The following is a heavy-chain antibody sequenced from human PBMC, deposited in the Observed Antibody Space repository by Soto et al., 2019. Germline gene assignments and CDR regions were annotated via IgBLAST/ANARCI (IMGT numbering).Heavy chain of an antibody. CDR1: GFTFSSYG. Sequence: SGGSLRLSCAASGFTFSSYGMHWVRQAPGKGLEWVAVIWYDGSNKYYADSVKGRFTISRDNSKNTLYLQMNSLRAEDTAVYYCARRYCSGGSCYSYYYYMDVWGKGTTVTVSS. J-gene: IGHJ6*03. D-gene: IGHD2-15*01. V-gene: IGHV3-33*01. CDR2: IWYDGSNK. CDR3: ARRYCSGGSCYSYYYYMDV.